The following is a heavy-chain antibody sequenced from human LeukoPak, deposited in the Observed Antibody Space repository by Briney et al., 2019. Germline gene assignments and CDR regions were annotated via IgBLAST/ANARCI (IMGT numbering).Heavy chain of an antibody. V-gene: IGHV3-33*08. CDR1: GFSSSTYG. CDR2: IWYDESNK. CDR3: ARALLPYSSIYYFDC. D-gene: IGHD6-13*01. J-gene: IGHJ4*02. Sequence: GGPLTLSCAASGFSSSTYGMHWVRQAPGKGLEWVAVIWYDESNKYYADSVKGRFTISRDNSKNTLYLQMNSLRAEDTAVYYCARALLPYSSIYYFDCWGQGTLVTVSS.